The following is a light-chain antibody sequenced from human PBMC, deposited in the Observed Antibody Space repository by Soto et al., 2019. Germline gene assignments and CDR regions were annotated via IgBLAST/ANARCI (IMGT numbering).Light chain of an antibody. CDR2: WAS. J-gene: IGKJ1*01. CDR1: QLVFHSPNNKNY. Sequence: DIVLTQSPDSLAVSLGERATINCKSSQLVFHSPNNKNYVAWYQQKPGQPPKLLIYWASTRESGVPDRFSGSGSGTDFTLTINSLQAEDVAVYYCQQYYSTLWTFGQGTKVEIK. CDR3: QQYYSTLWT. V-gene: IGKV4-1*01.